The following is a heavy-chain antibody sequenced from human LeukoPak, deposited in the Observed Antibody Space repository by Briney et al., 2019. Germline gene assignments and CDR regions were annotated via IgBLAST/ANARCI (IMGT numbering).Heavy chain of an antibody. CDR1: GFTFSSYE. CDR3: AKADGGQWPSSYYYYYMDV. J-gene: IGHJ6*03. CDR2: IVSSGDST. D-gene: IGHD6-19*01. Sequence: GGSLRLSCAASGFTFSSYEMNWVRQAPGKGLDWVSAIVSSGDSTYYADSVKGRFTISRDNSKNTLYLQMNSLRAEDRAVYYCAKADGGQWPSSYYYYYMDVWGKGTTVTVSS. V-gene: IGHV3-23*01.